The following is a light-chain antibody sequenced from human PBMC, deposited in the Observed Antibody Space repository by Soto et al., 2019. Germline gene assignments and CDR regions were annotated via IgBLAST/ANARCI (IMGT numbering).Light chain of an antibody. V-gene: IGKV3-11*01. Sequence: EIVLTQSLATLSLSPCEGATLSFRASQSVSSYLAWYQQKPGQAPRLLIYDASNRATGIPARFSGRGSGTDFTLTITSLEPEDFAVYYCQQRSNWITFGQGTRLEIK. J-gene: IGKJ5*01. CDR2: DAS. CDR1: QSVSSY. CDR3: QQRSNWIT.